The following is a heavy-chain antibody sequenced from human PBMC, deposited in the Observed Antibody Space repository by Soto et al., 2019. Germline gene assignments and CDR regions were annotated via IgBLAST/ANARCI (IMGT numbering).Heavy chain of an antibody. CDR2: INVDNGET. CDR3: ARGISGGYSDWFDP. Sequence: QVQLVQSGAEVKKPGASVKVSCKASGYNFMRYGFTWVRQAPGQGLEWMGWINVDNGETKYPQKIQGRVTMTTDTSTSMVYMELRSLTSEDTAVYYCARGISGGYSDWFDPWGHGTLVTVSS. J-gene: IGHJ5*02. D-gene: IGHD1-26*01. CDR1: GYNFMRYG. V-gene: IGHV1-18*04.